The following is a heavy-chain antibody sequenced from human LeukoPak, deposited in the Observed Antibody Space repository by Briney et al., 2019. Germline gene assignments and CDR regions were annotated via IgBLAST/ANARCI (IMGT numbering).Heavy chain of an antibody. V-gene: IGHV3-23*01. CDR1: GFTFSSYA. Sequence: PAGSLRLSCAASGFTFSSYAMSWVRQAPGKGLEWVSDISGSGGSTYYADSVKGRFTISRVNSKNTLYLQMNSLRAEDTAVYYCAKTLYSSSSGGIDYWGQGTLVTVSS. J-gene: IGHJ4*02. CDR3: AKTLYSSSSGGIDY. CDR2: ISGSGGST. D-gene: IGHD6-6*01.